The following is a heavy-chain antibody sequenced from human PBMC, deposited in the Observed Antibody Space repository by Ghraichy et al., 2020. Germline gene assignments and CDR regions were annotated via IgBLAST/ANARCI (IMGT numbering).Heavy chain of an antibody. Sequence: SETLSLTCTVSGGSISTYYWNWIRQPPGKGLEWIGYIYYSGATTYSPSLKSRVTMSVDTSKNPFSLNLNSVTAADTAVYFCARDLRGNRQLYGMDVWGQGTTVTVSS. CDR3: ARDLRGNRQLYGMDV. D-gene: IGHD1-1*01. CDR2: IYYSGAT. V-gene: IGHV4-59*01. J-gene: IGHJ6*02. CDR1: GGSISTYY.